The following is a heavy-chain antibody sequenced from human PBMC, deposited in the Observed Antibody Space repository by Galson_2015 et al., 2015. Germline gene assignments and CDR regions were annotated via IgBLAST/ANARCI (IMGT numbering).Heavy chain of an antibody. J-gene: IGHJ4*02. Sequence: SVKVSCKASGYTITNSAINWLRRAPGQGLEWMGWINTNSGNPTYAQDFTGRFVFSLDTSLSTAYLQINDLKADDTAVYYCARDNNWYYVHWGQGTLVTVSS. CDR2: INTNSGNP. CDR1: GYTITNSA. V-gene: IGHV7-4-1*02. CDR3: ARDNNWYYVH. D-gene: IGHD3-10*02.